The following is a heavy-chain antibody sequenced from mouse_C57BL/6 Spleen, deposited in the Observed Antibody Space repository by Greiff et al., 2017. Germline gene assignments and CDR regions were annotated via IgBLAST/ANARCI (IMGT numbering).Heavy chain of an antibody. CDR3: TKLVYYDD. CDR1: GYTFTSYW. D-gene: IGHD4-1*01. V-gene: IGHV1-5*01. CDR2: IYPGNSDT. J-gene: IGHJ2*01. Sequence: EVQRVESGPVLARPGASVKMSCKTSGYTFTSYWMHWVKQRPGQGLEWIGAIYPGNSDTSYNQKFKGKAKLTAVTSASTAYMQLSSLPDEDSSVYYSTKLVYYDDWGQGTTLTVSS.